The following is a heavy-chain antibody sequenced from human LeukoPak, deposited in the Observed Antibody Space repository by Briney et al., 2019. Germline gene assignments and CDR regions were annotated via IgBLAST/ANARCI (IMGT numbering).Heavy chain of an antibody. V-gene: IGHV3-21*01. CDR1: GFTFSSYG. Sequence: GGSLRLPCAAPGFTFSSYGMHWVRQAPGKGLEWVSSISSSSSYIYYADSVKGRFTISRDNAKNSLYLQMNSLRAEDTAVYYCARASSGDFDYWGQGTLVTVSS. CDR3: ARASSGDFDY. J-gene: IGHJ4*02. CDR2: ISSSSSYI. D-gene: IGHD6-19*01.